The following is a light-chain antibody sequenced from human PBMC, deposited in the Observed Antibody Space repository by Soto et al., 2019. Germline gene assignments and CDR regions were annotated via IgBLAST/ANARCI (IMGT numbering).Light chain of an antibody. Sequence: EIVLTQSPGTLSLSPGERATLSCRASQSVSSNLAWYQQKPGQAPRLLIYGASTRATGIPARFSGSGSGTEFTLTISRLQSEDFAVSYCQQYNNSPPITFGLCTRLEIK. V-gene: IGKV3-15*01. CDR1: QSVSSN. CDR2: GAS. J-gene: IGKJ5*01. CDR3: QQYNNSPPIT.